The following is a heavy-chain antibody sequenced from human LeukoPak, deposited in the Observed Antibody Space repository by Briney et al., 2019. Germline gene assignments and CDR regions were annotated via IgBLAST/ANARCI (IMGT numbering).Heavy chain of an antibody. D-gene: IGHD3-22*01. Sequence: SQTLSLTCAISGDSVSSNSAAWNWIRQSPSRGLEWLGRTYYRSKWYNDYAVSVKSRITINPDTFKNQFSLQLNSVTPEDTAVYYCAKEGRLDYYDSSGYYSNWFDPWGQGTLVTVSS. V-gene: IGHV6-1*01. CDR3: AKEGRLDYYDSSGYYSNWFDP. CDR1: GDSVSSNSAA. CDR2: TYYRSKWYN. J-gene: IGHJ5*02.